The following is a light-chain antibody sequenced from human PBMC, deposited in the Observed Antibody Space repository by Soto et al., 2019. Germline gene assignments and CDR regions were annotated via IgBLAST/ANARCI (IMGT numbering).Light chain of an antibody. CDR3: GSWDSSLSAYV. CDR2: DDD. CDR1: SANIGGNS. Sequence: QSVLTQPPSVSAAPGQKVTISCSGSSANIGGNSVSWYQQLPGTAPKLLIYDDDKRPSGIPDRFSGSKSGTSATLGITGFQTVDEADYYCGSWDSSLSAYVVXTGTKLTVL. J-gene: IGLJ1*01. V-gene: IGLV1-51*01.